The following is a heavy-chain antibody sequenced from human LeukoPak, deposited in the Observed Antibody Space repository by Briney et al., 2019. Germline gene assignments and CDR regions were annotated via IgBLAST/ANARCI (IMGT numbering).Heavy chain of an antibody. CDR1: GGSISSYY. D-gene: IGHD6-13*01. CDR3: ARAGAAAGTLDY. CDR2: IYYSGST. J-gene: IGHJ4*02. Sequence: SETLSLTCTVSGGSISSYYWSWIRQPPGKGLGWIGYIYYSGSTNYNPSLKSRVTISVDTSKNQFSLKLSSVTAADTAVYYCARAGAAAGTLDYWGQGTLVTVSS. V-gene: IGHV4-59*01.